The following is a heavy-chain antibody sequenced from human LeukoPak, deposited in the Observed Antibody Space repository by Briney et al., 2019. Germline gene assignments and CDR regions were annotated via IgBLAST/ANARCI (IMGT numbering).Heavy chain of an antibody. CDR2: IIPIFGTA. CDR3: ASRLYCSNTRCRNFPFAY. V-gene: IGHV1-69*13. D-gene: IGHD2-2*01. CDR1: GGTFSSYA. J-gene: IGHJ4*02. Sequence: VASVKVSCKASGGTFSSYAINWVRQAPGQGLEWMGGIIPIFGTANYAQKFQDGVTITADESTSTAYMELSSLRSEDTAIYYCASRLYCSNTRCRNFPFAYWGQGTLVTVSS.